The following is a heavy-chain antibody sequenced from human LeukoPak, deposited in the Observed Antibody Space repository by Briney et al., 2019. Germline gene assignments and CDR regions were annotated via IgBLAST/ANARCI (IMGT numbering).Heavy chain of an antibody. D-gene: IGHD6-13*01. CDR3: AREWGSSWYPNWFDP. CDR2: VYHSGST. J-gene: IGHJ5*02. Sequence: PSETLSLTCAVSGGSVTSSGYSWHWIRQSLGTGLEWIGYVYHSGSTYYNPSLKSRVTISVDTSKNQFSLKLSSVTAADTAVYYCAREWGSSWYPNWFDPWGQGTLVTVSS. V-gene: IGHV4-30-2*06. CDR1: GGSVTSSGYS.